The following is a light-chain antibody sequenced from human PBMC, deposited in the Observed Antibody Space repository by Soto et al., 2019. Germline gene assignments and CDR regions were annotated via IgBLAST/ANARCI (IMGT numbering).Light chain of an antibody. CDR1: QSISAS. CDR3: QQSDHSPIYT. V-gene: IGKV1-39*01. CDR2: AAS. J-gene: IGKJ2*01. Sequence: DIQMTQSPSSLSASVGDRVTITCRASQSISASLNWYQHKPGKAPKLLIYAASSLQSGVPSSFSGSGSGTDFTLTISSLQPEDFATYYCQQSDHSPIYTFGQGTHLEIK.